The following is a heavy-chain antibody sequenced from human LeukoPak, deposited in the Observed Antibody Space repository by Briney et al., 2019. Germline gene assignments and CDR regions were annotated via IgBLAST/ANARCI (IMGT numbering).Heavy chain of an antibody. CDR2: TRNKANSYTT. D-gene: IGHD3-22*01. CDR3: ATPLGSGYSGSGY. CDR1: GFTFTDHY. V-gene: IGHV3-72*01. Sequence: GGSLRLSCAASGFTFTDHYMDWGRQAPGKGLEWVGRTRNKANSYTTEYAASVKGRFTISRDGSKNSLSLQMNSLKTEDTAVYYCATPLGSGYSGSGYWGQGTLVTVSS. J-gene: IGHJ4*02.